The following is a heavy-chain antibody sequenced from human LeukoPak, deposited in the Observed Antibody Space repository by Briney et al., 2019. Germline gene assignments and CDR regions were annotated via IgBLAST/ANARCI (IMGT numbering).Heavy chain of an antibody. Sequence: SETLSLTCAVSGGSISSSSYYWGWIRQPPGKGLEWIGNIYYSGNTYYNPSLKSRVTISVDTSKNQFSLKLSSVTAADTAVYYCARRAWPIYYYDSSLFDYWGQGTLVTVSS. D-gene: IGHD3-22*01. V-gene: IGHV4-39*01. CDR2: IYYSGNT. CDR1: GGSISSSSYY. CDR3: ARRAWPIYYYDSSLFDY. J-gene: IGHJ4*02.